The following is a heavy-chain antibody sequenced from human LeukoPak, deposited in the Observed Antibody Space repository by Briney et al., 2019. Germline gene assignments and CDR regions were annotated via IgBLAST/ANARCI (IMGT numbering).Heavy chain of an antibody. CDR3: ASLGDSLSLEY. Sequence: SETLSLTCTVSGGSISTYYWNWIRQPAGKGLEWIGRIYTSGSTNYNPSLKSRVTMSVDTSKNQFSLKLSSVTAADTAVYYCASLGDSLSLEYSGQGTLVTVSS. V-gene: IGHV4-4*07. CDR1: GGSISTYY. CDR2: IYTSGST. J-gene: IGHJ4*02. D-gene: IGHD3-16*02.